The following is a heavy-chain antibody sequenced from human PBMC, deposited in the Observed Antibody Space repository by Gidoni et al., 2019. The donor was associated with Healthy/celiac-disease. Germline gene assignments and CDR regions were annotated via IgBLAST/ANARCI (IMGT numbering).Heavy chain of an antibody. V-gene: IGHV4-59*01. D-gene: IGHD6-19*01. Sequence: QVQLQESGPGLVKPSETLSLTCTVSGGPISSYYWSWIRQPPGKGLEWIGYIYYSGSTNYNPSLKSRVTISVDTSKNQFSLKLSSVTAADTAVYYCARENSQWLAHFDYWGQGTLVTVSS. CDR2: IYYSGST. J-gene: IGHJ4*02. CDR1: GGPISSYY. CDR3: ARENSQWLAHFDY.